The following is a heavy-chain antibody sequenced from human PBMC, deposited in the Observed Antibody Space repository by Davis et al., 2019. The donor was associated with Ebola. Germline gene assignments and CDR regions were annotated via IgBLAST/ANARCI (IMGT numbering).Heavy chain of an antibody. CDR1: GYTFTGYY. Sequence: ASVKVSCKASGYTFTGYYMHWVRQAPGQGLEWMGWINPNSGGTNYAQKFQGRVTMTRDTSISTAYMELSRLRSDDTAVYYCARARITIFGVVKGKNWFDPWGQGTLVTVSS. D-gene: IGHD3-3*01. CDR3: ARARITIFGVVKGKNWFDP. CDR2: INPNSGGT. J-gene: IGHJ5*02. V-gene: IGHV1-2*02.